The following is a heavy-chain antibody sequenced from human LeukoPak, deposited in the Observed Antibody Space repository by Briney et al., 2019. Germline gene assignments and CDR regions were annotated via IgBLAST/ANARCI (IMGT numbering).Heavy chain of an antibody. V-gene: IGHV4-59*08. D-gene: IGHD2-2*01. Sequence: SETLSLTCTVSGASINKYYWNWVRQPPGKGLEWIGYFFYSGSTRYNPSLKSRVTISGDMSNNRFSLRLTSLTAADTAVYYCARHRGTSFHFDYWGQGTLVTVSS. CDR2: FFYSGST. J-gene: IGHJ4*02. CDR3: ARHRGTSFHFDY. CDR1: GASINKYY.